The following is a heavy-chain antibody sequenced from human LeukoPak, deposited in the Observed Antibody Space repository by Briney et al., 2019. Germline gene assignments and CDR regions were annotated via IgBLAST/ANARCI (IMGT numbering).Heavy chain of an antibody. Sequence: GGSLRLSCAASGFTFSSYEMNWVRQAPGKGLEWVSYISSSGSTIYYAVSVKGRFTISRDNAKNSLYLQMNSLRAEDTAVYYCARVIRDYGHRSDAFDIWGQGTMVTVSS. J-gene: IGHJ3*02. CDR3: ARVIRDYGHRSDAFDI. V-gene: IGHV3-48*03. CDR1: GFTFSSYE. CDR2: ISSSGSTI. D-gene: IGHD4-17*01.